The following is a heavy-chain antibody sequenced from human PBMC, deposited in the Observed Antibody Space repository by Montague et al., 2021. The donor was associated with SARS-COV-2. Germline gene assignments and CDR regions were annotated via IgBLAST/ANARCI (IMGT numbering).Heavy chain of an antibody. CDR3: ARNSGWFD. D-gene: IGHD6-19*01. CDR1: GFTFSSVE. CDR2: ISTSGGIM. J-gene: IGHJ4*02. Sequence: SLRLSCAASGFTFSSVEMSWVRQAPGKGLEWISYISTSGGIMYHADSVQGRFTISRDNAKNSLYLQMNSLRAEDTAVYYCARNSGWFDWGQGTLVTVSS. V-gene: IGHV3-48*03.